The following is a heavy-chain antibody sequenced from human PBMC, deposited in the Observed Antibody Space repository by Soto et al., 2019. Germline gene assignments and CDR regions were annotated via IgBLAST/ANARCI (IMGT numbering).Heavy chain of an antibody. CDR2: IYYSGST. CDR1: GGSISSGGYY. Sequence: SETLSLTCTVSGGSISSGGYYWGWIRQHPGKGLEWIGYIYYSGSTYYNPSLKSRVTISIDTSKNQFSLKLSSVTAADTSVYYCARPRVVGATGPFDIWGQGTMVTVSS. CDR3: ARPRVVGATGPFDI. V-gene: IGHV4-31*03. D-gene: IGHD1-26*01. J-gene: IGHJ3*02.